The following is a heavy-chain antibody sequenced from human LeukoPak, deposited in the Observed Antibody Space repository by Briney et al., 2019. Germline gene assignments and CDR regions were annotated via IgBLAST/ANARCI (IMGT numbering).Heavy chain of an antibody. D-gene: IGHD3-16*02. J-gene: IGHJ4*02. CDR2: IGTSGAST. Sequence: GGSLRLSCAASGFTFSSYAMSWVRQAPGKGLEWVSAIGTSGASTYSADSVKSRFTISRDNSKNMLYLQMNSLTAEDTAVYYCARHHGYLWMTYRRPGDYFDFWGQGTLVTVSS. V-gene: IGHV3-23*01. CDR1: GFTFSSYA. CDR3: ARHHGYLWMTYRRPGDYFDF.